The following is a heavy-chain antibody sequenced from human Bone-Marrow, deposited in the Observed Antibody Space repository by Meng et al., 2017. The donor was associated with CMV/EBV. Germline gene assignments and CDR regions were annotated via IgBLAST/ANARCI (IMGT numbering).Heavy chain of an antibody. Sequence: GSLRLSCTVSGGSVSSGGYHWSWIRQPPGKGLECIGFIFYTGDTIYNPSLKSRVTISMDTSKNQFSLKLISVTAADTAVYYCTRPFSGSYYYYGMDVWGQGTTVTVSS. D-gene: IGHD1-26*01. CDR1: GGSVSSGGYH. CDR3: TRPFSGSYYYYGMDV. J-gene: IGHJ6*02. V-gene: IGHV4-61*08. CDR2: IFYTGDT.